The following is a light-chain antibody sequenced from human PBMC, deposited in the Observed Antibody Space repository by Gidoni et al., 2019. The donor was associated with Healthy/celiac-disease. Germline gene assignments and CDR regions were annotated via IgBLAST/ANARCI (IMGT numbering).Light chain of an antibody. V-gene: IGKV3-11*01. CDR1: QSVSSD. J-gene: IGKJ4*01. CDR3: QQRSNWPP. CDR2: DAS. Sequence: EIVLTQSPATLSLSPGARATLSCRASQSVSSDLAWYQQKPGQAPSLRIYDASNRATGIPARFSGSGSGTDFTLTISSLEPEDFAVYYCQQRSNWPPFGGGTKVEIK.